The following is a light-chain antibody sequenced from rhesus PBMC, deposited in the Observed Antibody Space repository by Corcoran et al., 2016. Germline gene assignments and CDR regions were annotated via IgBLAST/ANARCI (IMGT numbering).Light chain of an antibody. J-gene: IGKJ3*01. CDR2: KAS. Sequence: DIQMTQSPSSLSASVGDTVTITCRASQGISSWLAWYQQKPGKAPKLLNYKASRLQSGVPSRFSGSGSGTDFTLTFSSLQSEDFATYYFQQYSSRPFTFRPGTKLDIK. V-gene: IGKV1-22*01. CDR1: QGISSW. CDR3: QQYSSRPFT.